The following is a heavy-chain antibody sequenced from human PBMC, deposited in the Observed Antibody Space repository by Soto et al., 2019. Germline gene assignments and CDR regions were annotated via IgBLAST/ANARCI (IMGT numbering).Heavy chain of an antibody. CDR2: ISAYNGNT. Sequence: ASVKVSCKASGYTFTSYGISWVRQAPGQGLEWMGWISAYNGNTNYAQKLQGRVTMTTDTSTSPAYMKLRSLRSDDTAVYYCARDLRERDGSFSSTGGALPDPWGQGTLVTVSS. CDR1: GYTFTSYG. J-gene: IGHJ5*02. V-gene: IGHV1-18*01. CDR3: ARDLRERDGSFSSTGGALPDP. D-gene: IGHD3-10*01.